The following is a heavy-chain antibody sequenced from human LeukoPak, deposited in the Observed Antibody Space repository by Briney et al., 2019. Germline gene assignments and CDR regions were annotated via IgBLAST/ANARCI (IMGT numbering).Heavy chain of an antibody. V-gene: IGHV3-23*01. D-gene: IGHD3-10*01. CDR2: ISGSGDST. CDR1: GFTFSSYA. CDR3: ATPKGGSGSHRAPLEY. J-gene: IGHJ4*02. Sequence: PGGSLRLSCAVSGFTFSSYAMSWVRQAPGKGLEWVSVISGSGDSTHYADSVKGRFTISRDNSKNTLYLQMNSLRAEDTAVYYCATPKGGSGSHRAPLEYWGQGTLVTVST.